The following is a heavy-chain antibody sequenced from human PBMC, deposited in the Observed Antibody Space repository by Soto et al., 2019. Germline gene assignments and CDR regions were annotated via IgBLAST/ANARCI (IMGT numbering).Heavy chain of an antibody. CDR1: GYTFTTYG. J-gene: IGHJ4*02. Sequence: QVQLVQSGAEVKKPGASVKVSCKASGYTFTTYGISWVRQAPGQGLEWMGWISGHNGNTFYAQNLQGRVTMTTDTSTSTVYMELRSLRSDDTAVYYCARAYCGGDCYSVRYYFDYWGQGTLVTVSS. D-gene: IGHD2-21*02. CDR3: ARAYCGGDCYSVRYYFDY. CDR2: ISGHNGNT. V-gene: IGHV1-18*01.